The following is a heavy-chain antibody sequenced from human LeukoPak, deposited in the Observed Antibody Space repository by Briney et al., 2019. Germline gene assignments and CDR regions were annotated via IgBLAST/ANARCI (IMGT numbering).Heavy chain of an antibody. Sequence: SQTLSLTCAISGDSVSTSGVAWNWVRQSPSRGLEWLGRTYYTSKWNTDYAVSVKSRIVVNPDTSKNQFSLQLKSVTPEDTAMYYCAREEESSGWSFDYWGQGILVTVSS. J-gene: IGHJ4*02. D-gene: IGHD6-19*01. V-gene: IGHV6-1*01. CDR2: TYYTSKWNT. CDR1: GDSVSTSGVA. CDR3: AREEESSGWSFDY.